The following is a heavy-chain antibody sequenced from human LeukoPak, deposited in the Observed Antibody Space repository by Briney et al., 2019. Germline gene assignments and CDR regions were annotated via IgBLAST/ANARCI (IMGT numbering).Heavy chain of an antibody. CDR2: ISSSSSYI. V-gene: IGHV3-21*01. CDR1: GFTFSSYS. D-gene: IGHD5-24*01. J-gene: IGHJ4*02. Sequence: PGGSLRLSCAASGFTFSSYSMNWVRQAPGKGLEWVSSISSSSSYIYYADSVKGRFTISRDNAKNSLYLQMNSLRAEDTAVYYCARQSGKSGDGPGSWGQGTLVTVSS. CDR3: ARQSGKSGDGPGS.